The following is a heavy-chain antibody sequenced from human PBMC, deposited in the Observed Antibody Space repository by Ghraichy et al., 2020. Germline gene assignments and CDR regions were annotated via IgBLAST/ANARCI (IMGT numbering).Heavy chain of an antibody. V-gene: IGHV4-34*01. CDR3: LRDRRTSLRPPAYYYGLDV. CDR1: GGSFSAYY. CDR2: ISHSGST. Sequence: SETLSLTCAVYGGSFSAYYWSWIRQPPGKGLEWIGEISHSGSTHYSPSLKSRVIISVDMSKTQFSLKLTSVTAADTAVYYCLRDRRTSLRPPAYYYGLDVWGQGTMVTVSS. D-gene: IGHD2-2*01. J-gene: IGHJ6*02.